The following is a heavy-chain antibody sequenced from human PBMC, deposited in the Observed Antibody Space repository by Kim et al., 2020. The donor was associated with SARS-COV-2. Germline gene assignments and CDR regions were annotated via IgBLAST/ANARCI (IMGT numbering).Heavy chain of an antibody. CDR3: ASLPSGVVAAKHYYGMDV. D-gene: IGHD2-15*01. CDR1: GYTFTSYD. CDR2: MNPNSGNT. Sequence: ASVKVSCKASGYTFTSYDINWVRQATGQGLEWMGWMNPNSGNTGYAQKFQGRVTMTRNTSISTAYMELSSLRSEDTAVYYCASLPSGVVAAKHYYGMDVWGQGTTVTVSS. J-gene: IGHJ6*02. V-gene: IGHV1-8*01.